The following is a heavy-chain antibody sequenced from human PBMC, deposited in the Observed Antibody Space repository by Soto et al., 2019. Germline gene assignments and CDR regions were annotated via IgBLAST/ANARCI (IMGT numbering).Heavy chain of an antibody. CDR3: ARVGIAVAGSFDY. J-gene: IGHJ4*02. CDR1: GFTFSSYE. CDR2: ISSSGSTI. Sequence: LRLSCAASGFTFSSYEMNWVRQAPGKGLEWVSYISSSGSTIYYADSVKGRFTISRDNAKNSLYLQMNSLRAEDTAVYYCARVGIAVAGSFDYWGQGTLVTVSS. D-gene: IGHD6-19*01. V-gene: IGHV3-48*03.